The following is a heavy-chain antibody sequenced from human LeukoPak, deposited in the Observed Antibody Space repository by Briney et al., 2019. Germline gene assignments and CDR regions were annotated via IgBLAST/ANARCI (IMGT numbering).Heavy chain of an antibody. CDR1: GYSISSGYY. CDR3: ARAYHSSWYLNWFDP. D-gene: IGHD6-13*01. Sequence: SETLSLTCAVSGYSISSGYYWGWIRQPPRKGLEWIGSIYHNGNTYYNPSLKSRVTISVDASKNEFSLKLSSVTAADTAVYYCARAYHSSWYLNWFDPWGQGTLVTVSS. V-gene: IGHV4-38-2*01. CDR2: IYHNGNT. J-gene: IGHJ5*02.